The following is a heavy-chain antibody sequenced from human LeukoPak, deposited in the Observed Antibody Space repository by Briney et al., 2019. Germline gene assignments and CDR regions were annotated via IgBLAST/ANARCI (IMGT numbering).Heavy chain of an antibody. CDR2: ISAYNGNT. D-gene: IGHD6-19*01. V-gene: IGHV1-18*01. J-gene: IGHJ4*02. Sequence: RRASVKVSCKASGYTFTSYGISWVRQAPGQGLEWMGWISAYNGNTNYAQKLQGRVTMTTDTSTSTAYMELRSLRSDDTAVYYCARDHRGYSSGWYYFDYWGQGTLVTVSS. CDR1: GYTFTSYG. CDR3: ARDHRGYSSGWYYFDY.